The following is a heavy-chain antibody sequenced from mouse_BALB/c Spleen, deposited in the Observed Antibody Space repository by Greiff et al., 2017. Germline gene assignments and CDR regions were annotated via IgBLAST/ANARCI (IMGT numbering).Heavy chain of an antibody. J-gene: IGHJ2*01. CDR2: IWAGGST. D-gene: IGHD1-1*01. CDR3: ARDRVYYYGSSHYFDY. Sequence: QVQLQQSGPGLVAPSQSLSITCTVSGFSLTSYGVHWVRQPPGKGLEWLGVIWAGGSTNYNSALMSRLSISKDNSKSQVFLKMNSLQTDDTAMYYCARDRVYYYGSSHYFDYWGQGTTLTVSS. CDR1: GFSLTSYG. V-gene: IGHV2-9*02.